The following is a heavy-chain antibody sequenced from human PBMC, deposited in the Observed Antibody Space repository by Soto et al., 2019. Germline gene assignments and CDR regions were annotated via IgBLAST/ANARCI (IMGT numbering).Heavy chain of an antibody. CDR2: INSDGSST. J-gene: IGHJ6*02. V-gene: IGHV3-74*01. CDR3: ARAKAYYGVDV. Sequence: EVQLVESGGDLVQPGGSLRLSCAASGFTFSSNWMHWVRQAPGKGLVWVSRINSDGSSTSYADFVKGRFTISRDNAKNTLYLQMNSLRVEDTAVYYCARAKAYYGVDVWGQGTTVTVSS. CDR1: GFTFSSNW.